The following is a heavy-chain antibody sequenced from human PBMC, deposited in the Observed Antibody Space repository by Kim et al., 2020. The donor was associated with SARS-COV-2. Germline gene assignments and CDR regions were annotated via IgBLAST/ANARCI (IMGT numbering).Heavy chain of an antibody. D-gene: IGHD5-18*01. J-gene: IGHJ3*02. V-gene: IGHV4-30-2*05. Sequence: LKSRVTISVDTSTNQFSLKLSSVTAADTAVYYCARDKGDVDTAMVNAFDIWGQGTMVTVSS. CDR3: ARDKGDVDTAMVNAFDI.